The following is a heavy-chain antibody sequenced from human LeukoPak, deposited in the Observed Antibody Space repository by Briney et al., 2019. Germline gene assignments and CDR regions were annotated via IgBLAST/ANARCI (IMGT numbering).Heavy chain of an antibody. Sequence: GGSLRLSCAVSGFPFSIYEMNWVRQAPGKGLEWVSSISSSSSYIYYADSVKGRFTISRDNAKNSLYLQMNSLRAEDTAVYYCARDPRYCSSTSCPPGGYWGQGTLVTVSS. CDR2: ISSSSSYI. CDR3: ARDPRYCSSTSCPPGGY. J-gene: IGHJ4*02. D-gene: IGHD2-2*01. CDR1: GFPFSIYE. V-gene: IGHV3-21*01.